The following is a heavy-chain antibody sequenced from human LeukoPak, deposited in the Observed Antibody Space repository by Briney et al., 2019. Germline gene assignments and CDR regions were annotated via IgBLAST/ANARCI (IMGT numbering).Heavy chain of an antibody. CDR1: GFTFDDYA. V-gene: IGHV3-9*03. CDR2: ISWNRGSI. J-gene: IGHJ5*02. Sequence: GRSLRLSCAASGFTFDDYAMHWVRQAPGKGLEWVSGISWNRGSIGYADSVKGRFTISRDNAKNSLYLQMNSLRAEDMALYYCAKSPYGGNSGGWFDPWGQGTLVTVSS. CDR3: AKSPYGGNSGGWFDP. D-gene: IGHD4-23*01.